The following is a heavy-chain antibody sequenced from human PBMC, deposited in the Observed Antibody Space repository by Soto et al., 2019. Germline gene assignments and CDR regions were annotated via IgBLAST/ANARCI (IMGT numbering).Heavy chain of an antibody. Sequence: GGSLRLSCAASGFTFSSYSMNWVRQAPGKGLEWVSSISSSSSYIYYADSVKGRFTISRDNAKNSLYLQMNSLRAEDTAVYYCARRDTAMEPYYFDYWGQGTLVTVSS. CDR3: ARRDTAMEPYYFDY. V-gene: IGHV3-21*01. CDR2: ISSSSSYI. CDR1: GFTFSSYS. J-gene: IGHJ4*02. D-gene: IGHD5-18*01.